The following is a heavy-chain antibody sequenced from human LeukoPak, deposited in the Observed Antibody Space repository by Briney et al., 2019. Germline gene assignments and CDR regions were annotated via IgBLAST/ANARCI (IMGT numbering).Heavy chain of an antibody. J-gene: IGHJ4*02. CDR2: IRHDGSNK. CDR3: AKWIVGATNPDLFDY. V-gene: IGHV3-30*02. Sequence: GSLRLSCAASGFTFSSYGMHWVRQAPGKGLEWVAFIRHDGSNKYYADSVKGRFTISRDNSKNTLYLQMNSLRAEDTAVYYCAKWIVGATNPDLFDYWGQGTLVTVSS. D-gene: IGHD1-26*01. CDR1: GFTFSSYG.